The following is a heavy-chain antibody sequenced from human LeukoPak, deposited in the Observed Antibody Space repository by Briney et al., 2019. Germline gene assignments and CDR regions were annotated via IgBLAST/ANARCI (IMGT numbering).Heavy chain of an antibody. CDR2: IYYSGST. V-gene: IGHV4-39*07. D-gene: IGHD3-10*01. CDR3: ARDGSGSFDPSSFYYYYYMDV. J-gene: IGHJ6*03. CDR1: GGSISGYY. Sequence: SETLSLTCTVSGGSISGYYWGWIRQPPGKGLEWIGSIYYSGSTYYNPSLKSRVTISVDTSKNQFSLKLSSVTAADTAVYYCARDGSGSFDPSSFYYYYYMDVWGKGTTVTISS.